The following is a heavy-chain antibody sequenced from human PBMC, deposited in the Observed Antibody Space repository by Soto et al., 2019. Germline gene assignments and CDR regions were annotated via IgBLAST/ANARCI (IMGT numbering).Heavy chain of an antibody. Sequence: SVKVSCKASGYTITRHWMHWVRQAPGQGLEWMGGFIAMLGTPTYAKKVQGRATITADESLTSSYLELRSLRSEDTGVYFCARGAMANFDYWGQGTVVNVSS. CDR1: GYTITRHW. J-gene: IGHJ4*02. CDR3: ARGAMANFDY. D-gene: IGHD5-18*01. CDR2: FIAMLGTP. V-gene: IGHV1-69*13.